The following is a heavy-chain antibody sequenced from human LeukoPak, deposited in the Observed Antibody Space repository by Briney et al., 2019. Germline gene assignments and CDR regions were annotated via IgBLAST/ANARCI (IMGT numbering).Heavy chain of an antibody. J-gene: IGHJ2*01. Sequence: GGSLRLSCAASGFTFSSYAMSWVRQAPGKGLEWVSAISGSGGSTYHADSAKGRFTISRDNSKNTLYLQMNSLRAEDTAGYHCAKVQGLGYCSGGSCYNPDWYFDLWGRGTLVTVSS. D-gene: IGHD2-15*01. V-gene: IGHV3-23*01. CDR2: ISGSGGST. CDR3: AKVQGLGYCSGGSCYNPDWYFDL. CDR1: GFTFSSYA.